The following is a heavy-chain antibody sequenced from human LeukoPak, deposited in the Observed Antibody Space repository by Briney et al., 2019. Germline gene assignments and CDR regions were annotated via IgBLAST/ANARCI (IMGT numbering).Heavy chain of an antibody. CDR3: AKSPPRRYFDY. Sequence: GGSLRLSCAASKFTFSTFSMSWVRQAPGKGLEWVSSISGSGGYTYYADSVKGRFTISRDNSKNTLYLQMNSLRAEDTAVYYCAKSPPRRYFDYWGQGTLVTVSS. V-gene: IGHV3-23*01. J-gene: IGHJ4*02. CDR2: ISGSGGYT. CDR1: KFTFSTFS.